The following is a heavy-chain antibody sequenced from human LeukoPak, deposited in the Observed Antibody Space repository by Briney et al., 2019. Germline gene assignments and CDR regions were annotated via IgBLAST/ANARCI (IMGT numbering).Heavy chain of an antibody. CDR1: GFTFSTYS. CDR2: IYSGGST. CDR3: ARTMIVVARQTNAFDI. J-gene: IGHJ3*02. Sequence: GGSLRLSCAASGFTFSTYSMSWVRQAPGKGLEWVSVIYSGGSTYYADSVKGRFTISRDNSKNTLYLQMNSLRAEDTAVYYCARTMIVVARQTNAFDIWGQGTMVTVSS. D-gene: IGHD3-22*01. V-gene: IGHV3-53*01.